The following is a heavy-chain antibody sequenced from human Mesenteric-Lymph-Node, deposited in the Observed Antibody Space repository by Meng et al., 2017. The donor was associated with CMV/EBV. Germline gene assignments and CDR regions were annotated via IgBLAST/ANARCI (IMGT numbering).Heavy chain of an antibody. D-gene: IGHD2-21*01. J-gene: IGHJ4*02. CDR1: GFTFSNYS. Sequence: GESLKISCAASGFTFSNYSMNWVRQAPGKGLEWVSSISNSSSYIYYADSVKGRFTISRDSAKNSLYLQMNSLRAEDTAVYYCAGGAGVNFWGQGTLVTVSS. CDR2: ISNSSSYI. CDR3: AGGAGVNF. V-gene: IGHV3-21*01.